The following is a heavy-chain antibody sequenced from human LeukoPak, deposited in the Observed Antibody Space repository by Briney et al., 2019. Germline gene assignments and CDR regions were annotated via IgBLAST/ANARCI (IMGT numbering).Heavy chain of an antibody. J-gene: IGHJ4*02. CDR1: GFTFSSYG. D-gene: IGHD3-3*01. CDR3: AKAQRSFDDFWSGYDY. Sequence: GGSLRLSCAASGFTFSSYGLAWVRQAPGKGLEWVASIVGSGERTYYADSVKGRFTISRDNSKNTLDVQMNSLRVEDTAVYYCAKAQRSFDDFWSGYDYWGQGSLVTVSA. V-gene: IGHV3-23*01. CDR2: IVGSGERT.